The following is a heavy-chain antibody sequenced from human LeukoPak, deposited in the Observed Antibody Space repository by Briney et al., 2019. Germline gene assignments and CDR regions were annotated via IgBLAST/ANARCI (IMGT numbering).Heavy chain of an antibody. CDR3: ARSRPPKWELSDYYYYGMDV. V-gene: IGHV1-2*02. D-gene: IGHD1-26*01. J-gene: IGHJ6*02. CDR1: GYTFTCYY. Sequence: ASVKVSCKASGYTFTCYYMHWVRQAPGQGLEWMGWINPNSGGTNYAQKFQGRVTMTRDTSISTAYMELSRLRSDDTAVYYCARSRPPKWELSDYYYYGMDVWGQGTTVTVSS. CDR2: INPNSGGT.